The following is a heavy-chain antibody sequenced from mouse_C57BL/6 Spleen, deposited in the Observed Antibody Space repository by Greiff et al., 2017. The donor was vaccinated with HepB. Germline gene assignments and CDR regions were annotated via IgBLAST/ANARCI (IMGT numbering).Heavy chain of an antibody. V-gene: IGHV1-55*01. D-gene: IGHD1-1*01. Sequence: QVQLQQPGAELVKPGASVKMSCKASGYTFTSYWITWVKQRPGQGLEWIGDIYPGSGSTNYNEKFKSKATLTVDTSSSTSYMHLSSLTSAASSVYYCATYYGSSYWYFDVWGTGTTVTVSS. CDR3: ATYYGSSYWYFDV. CDR2: IYPGSGST. J-gene: IGHJ1*03. CDR1: GYTFTSYW.